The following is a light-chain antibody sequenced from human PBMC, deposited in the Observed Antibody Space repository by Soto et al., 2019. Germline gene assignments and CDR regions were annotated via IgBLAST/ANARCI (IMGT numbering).Light chain of an antibody. J-gene: IGKJ1*01. Sequence: DLHMTHFPSTLSASVGDRVTITCRASQDIDISLVWFQQRPGEAPKLLIFAASGLESGVPSTFSGSGSETEFTLTISSVQPDDFATYFCQHYDTFSWTFGQGTKVDIK. V-gene: IGKV1-5*01. CDR3: QHYDTFSWT. CDR2: AAS. CDR1: QDIDIS.